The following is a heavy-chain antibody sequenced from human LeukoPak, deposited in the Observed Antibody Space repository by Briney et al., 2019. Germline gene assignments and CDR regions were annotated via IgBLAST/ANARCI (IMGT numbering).Heavy chain of an antibody. D-gene: IGHD2-15*01. CDR1: GYTLTELS. V-gene: IGHV1-24*01. CDR2: FDPEDGET. CDR3: ARGGGYCSGRSCSFYFFDS. J-gene: IGHJ4*02. Sequence: ASVKVSCKVSGYTLTELSMHWVRQAPGKGLEWMGGFDPEDGETIYAQKFQGRVTMTEDTSTDTAYMELSSLRADDTAVYYCARGGGYCSGRSCSFYFFDSWGQGTLVTVSS.